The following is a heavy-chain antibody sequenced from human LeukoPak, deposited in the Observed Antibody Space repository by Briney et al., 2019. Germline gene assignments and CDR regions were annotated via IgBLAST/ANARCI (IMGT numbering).Heavy chain of an antibody. Sequence: GGALRLSCAASGFTFSSYSMNWVRQAPGKGVEGVSSISSSSSYIYYADSVKGRFTISRDNAKNSLYLQMNSLRAEDTAVYYCASSATTVTTNWFDPWGQGTLVTVSS. CDR3: ASSATTVTTNWFDP. CDR2: ISSSSSYI. J-gene: IGHJ5*02. CDR1: GFTFSSYS. V-gene: IGHV3-21*01. D-gene: IGHD4-17*01.